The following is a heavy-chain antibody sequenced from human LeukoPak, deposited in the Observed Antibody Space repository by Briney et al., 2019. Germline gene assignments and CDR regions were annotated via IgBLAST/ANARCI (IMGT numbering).Heavy chain of an antibody. J-gene: IGHJ4*02. CDR2: NNSGGRST. V-gene: IGHV3-74*01. D-gene: IGHD3-9*01. Sequence: GGSLRLSCVASGFTFSRCWKHWLREARGRGVVWVSRNNSGGRSTNYADPVKGRFSISRDNDENTLYLQMNSLRVEDTAVYYCVRGAGTGYRSDSWGQGTLVTVSS. CDR3: VRGAGTGYRSDS. CDR1: GFTFSRCW.